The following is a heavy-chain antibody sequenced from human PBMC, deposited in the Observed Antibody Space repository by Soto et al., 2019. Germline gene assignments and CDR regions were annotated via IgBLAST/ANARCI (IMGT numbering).Heavy chain of an antibody. CDR3: VHRPTGYYFDY. J-gene: IGHJ4*02. V-gene: IGHV2-5*02. CDR1: GFLISTRGVA. Sequence: QITLKESGPTLVKPTQTLTLTCTFSGFLISTRGVAVGWIRQPPGKALEWLALFYWDDDEKYSPSLKTRLTVTKDTSKNQVVLTMTNMEPVDTATYYCVHRPTGYYFDYWGQGTLVTVSS. CDR2: FYWDDDE. D-gene: IGHD3-9*01.